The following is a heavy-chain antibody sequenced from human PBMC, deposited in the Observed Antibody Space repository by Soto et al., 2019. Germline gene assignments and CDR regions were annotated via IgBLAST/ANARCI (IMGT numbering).Heavy chain of an antibody. J-gene: IGHJ4*02. CDR1: DGSVSSGSYY. CDR3: ARDSVAFFDS. CDR2: IYSSGST. D-gene: IGHD2-15*01. Sequence: QVQLQESGPGLVKPSETLSLTCTVSDGSVSSGSYYWTWIRQPPGKGLEWIGYIYSSGSTLYNPSLKSRVTISVETSMNQFSLKLSSVTAADTAVYYCARDSVAFFDSWGQGTLVTVSS. V-gene: IGHV4-61*01.